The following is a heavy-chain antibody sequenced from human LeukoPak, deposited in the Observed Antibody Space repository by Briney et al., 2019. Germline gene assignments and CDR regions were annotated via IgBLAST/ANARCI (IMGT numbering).Heavy chain of an antibody. J-gene: IGHJ4*02. CDR2: IYYSGST. CDR1: GGSISSACYY. Sequence: PSETLSLTCPVSGGSISSACYYWGWIRQPPGKGPEWIGSIYYSGSTYYNPSLKSRVTISVDTSKNQFSLKLSSVTAADTAVYYCARAPGIAVALLDYWGQGTLVTVSS. V-gene: IGHV4-39*01. CDR3: ARAPGIAVALLDY. D-gene: IGHD6-19*01.